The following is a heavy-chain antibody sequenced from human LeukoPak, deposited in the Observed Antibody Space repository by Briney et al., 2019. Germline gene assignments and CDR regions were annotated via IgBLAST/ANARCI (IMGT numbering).Heavy chain of an antibody. CDR1: GFTFSSYA. J-gene: IGHJ4*02. Sequence: GGSLRLSCAASGFTFSSYAMSWVRQAPGKGLEWVSAISGSGGSTYYADSVKGRFTISRDNSKNTLYLQMNSLRAEDTAVYYCAKVEGYYYGSGSYYTGSYFDYWGQGTLVTVSS. CDR2: ISGSGGST. V-gene: IGHV3-23*01. D-gene: IGHD3-10*01. CDR3: AKVEGYYYGSGSYYTGSYFDY.